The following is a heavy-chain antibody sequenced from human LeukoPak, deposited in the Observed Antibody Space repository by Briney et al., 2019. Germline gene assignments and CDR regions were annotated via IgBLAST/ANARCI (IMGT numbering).Heavy chain of an antibody. J-gene: IGHJ4*02. Sequence: GGSLRLSCAASGFTFSSYSMNWVRQAPGKGLEWVSYISSSSSTIYYADSVKGRFTISRDNAKNSLYLQMNSLRAEDTAVYYCARGSNNWSDYWGQGTLVTVSS. V-gene: IGHV3-48*04. CDR2: ISSSSSTI. CDR1: GFTFSSYS. D-gene: IGHD6-13*01. CDR3: ARGSNNWSDY.